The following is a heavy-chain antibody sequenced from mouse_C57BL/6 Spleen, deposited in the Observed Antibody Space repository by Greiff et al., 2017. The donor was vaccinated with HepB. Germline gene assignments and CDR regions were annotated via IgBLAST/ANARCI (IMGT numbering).Heavy chain of an antibody. CDR3: ARELGRGYFDV. J-gene: IGHJ1*03. D-gene: IGHD4-1*01. Sequence: EVMLVESGGGLVKPGGSLKLSCAASGFTFSSYTMSWVRQTPEKRLEWVATISGGGGNTYYPDSVKGRFTISRDNAKNTLYLQMSSLRSEDTALYYCARELGRGYFDVWGTGTTVTVSS. CDR2: ISGGGGNT. V-gene: IGHV5-9*01. CDR1: GFTFSSYT.